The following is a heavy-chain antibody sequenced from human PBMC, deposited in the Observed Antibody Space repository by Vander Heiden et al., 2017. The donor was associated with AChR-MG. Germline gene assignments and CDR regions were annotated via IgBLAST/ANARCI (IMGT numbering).Heavy chain of an antibody. Sequence: EVQLVESGGGLVQPGGSLRLSCAASGFTFSSYDMHWVRQATGKGLEWVSAIGTAGDTYYPGSVKGRFTISRENAKNSLYLQMNSLRAGDTAVYYCAREATDWYFDLWGRGTLVTVSS. V-gene: IGHV3-13*01. CDR2: IGTAGDT. J-gene: IGHJ2*01. D-gene: IGHD5-12*01. CDR1: GFTFSSYD. CDR3: AREATDWYFDL.